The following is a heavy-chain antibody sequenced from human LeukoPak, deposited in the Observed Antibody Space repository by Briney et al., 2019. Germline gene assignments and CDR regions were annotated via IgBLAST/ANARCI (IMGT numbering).Heavy chain of an antibody. J-gene: IGHJ4*02. CDR1: GLTVSSNY. Sequence: GGSLRLSCAASGLTVSSNYMSWGREAPGRGLGWVSVIYSGGSTYYADSVKGRFTISRDNCKNTLYLQMNSLRAEDTAVYYCARGSGRTGWYVGYFDYWGQGTLVAVSS. CDR3: ARGSGRTGWYVGYFDY. CDR2: IYSGGST. V-gene: IGHV3-53*01. D-gene: IGHD6-19*01.